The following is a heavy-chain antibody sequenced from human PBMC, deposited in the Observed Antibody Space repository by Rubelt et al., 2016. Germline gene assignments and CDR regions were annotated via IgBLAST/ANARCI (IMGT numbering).Heavy chain of an antibody. Sequence: QVQLQQWGAGLLKPSETLSLTCAVYGGSFSGYYWSWIRQPPGKGLEWIGEINHRGSTNYNPSLKSRVTISVDTSKNHVSLKLSAVTAADTAVYYCASGSSEWLMDAFDIWGQGTMVTVSS. D-gene: IGHD6-19*01. V-gene: IGHV4-34*01. CDR3: ASGSSEWLMDAFDI. CDR1: GGSFSGYY. J-gene: IGHJ3*02. CDR2: INHRGST.